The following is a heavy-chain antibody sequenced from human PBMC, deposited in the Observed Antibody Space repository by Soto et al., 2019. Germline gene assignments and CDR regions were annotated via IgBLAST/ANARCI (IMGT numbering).Heavy chain of an antibody. D-gene: IGHD3-22*01. Sequence: SETLSLTCSVSGDSMNNADDFWTWIRQPPGNGLQWMGYISYSGSTCYNPSTKTRLTMSVDTCKEQFSVRLRSGTAADTAVYYCARDRAHFYESSGRLYLWGQGMLVTVSS. CDR3: ARDRAHFYESSGRLYL. V-gene: IGHV4-30-4*01. J-gene: IGHJ4*02. CDR2: ISYSGST. CDR1: GDSMNNADDF.